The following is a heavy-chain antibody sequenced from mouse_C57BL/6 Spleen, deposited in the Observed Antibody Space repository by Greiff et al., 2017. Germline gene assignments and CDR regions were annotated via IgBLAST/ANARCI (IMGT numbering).Heavy chain of an antibody. D-gene: IGHD1-1*01. CDR1: GYTFTDYC. CDR3: ARDDLLRYFDY. Sequence: EVKLMESGPELVKPGASVKMSCKASGYTFTDYCMHWVKQTPGKSLEWVGYIYPNNGGNGSHQKFKGKATLTVDKSSSTAYMELLSLTSEDSAVYYCARDDLLRYFDYWGQGTTLTVSS. J-gene: IGHJ2*01. V-gene: IGHV1-34*01. CDR2: IYPNNGGN.